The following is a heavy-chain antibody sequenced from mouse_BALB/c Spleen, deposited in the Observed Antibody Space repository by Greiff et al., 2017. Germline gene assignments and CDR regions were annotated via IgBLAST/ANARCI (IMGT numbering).Heavy chain of an antibody. V-gene: IGHV1-7*01. CDR2: INPSTGYT. CDR3: APYCGYDAWFAY. Sequence: QVQLQQSGAELAKPGASVKMSCTASGYTFTSYWMHWVKQRPGQGLEWIGYINPSTGYTEYNQKFKDKATLTADKSSSTAYMQLSSLTSEDSAVYYCAPYCGYDAWFAYWGQGTLVTVSA. J-gene: IGHJ3*01. D-gene: IGHD2-9*01. CDR1: GYTFTSYW.